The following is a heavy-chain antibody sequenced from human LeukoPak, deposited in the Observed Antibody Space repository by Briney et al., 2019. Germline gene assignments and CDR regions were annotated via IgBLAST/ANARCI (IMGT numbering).Heavy chain of an antibody. CDR2: IYPGDSDT. D-gene: IGHD6-19*01. V-gene: IGHV5-51*01. CDR3: ARQGYSSGWYHQTFEGPDWFDP. J-gene: IGHJ5*02. Sequence: GESLKISCQGSGYSFTSYWIGWVRPMPGKGLEWMGIIYPGDSDTRYSPSFQGQVTISADKSISTAYLQWSSLKASDTAMYYCARQGYSSGWYHQTFEGPDWFDPWGQGTLVTVSS. CDR1: GYSFTSYW.